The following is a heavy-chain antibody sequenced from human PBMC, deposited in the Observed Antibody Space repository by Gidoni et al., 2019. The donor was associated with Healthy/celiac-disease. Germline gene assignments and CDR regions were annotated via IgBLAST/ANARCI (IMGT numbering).Heavy chain of an antibody. D-gene: IGHD3-3*01. CDR3: ARGLSLRFLEWLPQFDY. V-gene: IGHV1-8*01. CDR2: MNPNSGNT. Sequence: QVQLVQSGAEVKKPGASVKVSCKASGYTFTSYDINWVRQATGQGLEWMGWMNPNSGNTGYAQKFQGRVTMTRNTSISTAYMELSSLRSEDTAVYYCARGLSLRFLEWLPQFDYWGQGTLVTVSS. CDR1: GYTFTSYD. J-gene: IGHJ4*02.